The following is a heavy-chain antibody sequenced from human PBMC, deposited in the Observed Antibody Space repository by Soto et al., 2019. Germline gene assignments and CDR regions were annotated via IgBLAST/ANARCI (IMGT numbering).Heavy chain of an antibody. Sequence: SETLSLTCTVSGGSIISSSYYWVWIRQPPGKGLEWIGSIYYSGSTYYNPSLKSRVTISVDTSKNQFSLKLSSVTAADTAVYYCARSGYSSGWYDWFDPWGQGTLVTVSS. J-gene: IGHJ5*02. CDR1: GGSIISSSYY. CDR3: ARSGYSSGWYDWFDP. CDR2: IYYSGST. V-gene: IGHV4-39*01. D-gene: IGHD6-19*01.